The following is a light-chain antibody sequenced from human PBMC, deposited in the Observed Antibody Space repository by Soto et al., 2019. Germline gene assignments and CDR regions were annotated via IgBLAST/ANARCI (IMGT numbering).Light chain of an antibody. CDR1: QSVRSN. Sequence: EIVMTQSPATLSVSPGERATLSCRASQSVRSNLAWYQQRPGQSPRLLIYDASIRATGIPARFSGSGSGTEFTLTISSLQSEDFVVYYCQQYDSWPPITFGQGTRLEIK. CDR3: QQYDSWPPIT. J-gene: IGKJ5*01. CDR2: DAS. V-gene: IGKV3-15*01.